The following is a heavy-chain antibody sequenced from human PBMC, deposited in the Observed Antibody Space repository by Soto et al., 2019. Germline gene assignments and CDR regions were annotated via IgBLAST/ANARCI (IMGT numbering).Heavy chain of an antibody. Sequence: SETLSLTCAFYVGSFSGYYWSCIRHPPGKWLEWIGEINHSGSTNYNPSLKSQVTISVDTSKNQFSLKLSSVTAADTAVYYCARDGWRIVVVPAATPYHYYGMEFWGQGTTVNVS. CDR1: VGSFSGYY. V-gene: IGHV4-34*01. D-gene: IGHD2-2*01. J-gene: IGHJ6*01. CDR2: INHSGST. CDR3: ARDGWRIVVVPAATPYHYYGMEF.